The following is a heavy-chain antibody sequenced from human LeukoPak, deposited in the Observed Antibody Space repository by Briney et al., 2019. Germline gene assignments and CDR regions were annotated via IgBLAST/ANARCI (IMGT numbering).Heavy chain of an antibody. CDR2: IKQDGSEK. CDR3: ARDGFGTGSN. J-gene: IGHJ4*02. V-gene: IGHV3-7*03. Sequence: GGSLRLSCAASGLTFSNYWMDWVRQAPGKGLEWVANIKQDGSEKNYVDPVKGRFIIPRYNAKNSLYLQMNTLRADDTAVYYCARDGFGTGSNWGQGTLVTVSS. D-gene: IGHD3-16*01. CDR1: GLTFSNYW.